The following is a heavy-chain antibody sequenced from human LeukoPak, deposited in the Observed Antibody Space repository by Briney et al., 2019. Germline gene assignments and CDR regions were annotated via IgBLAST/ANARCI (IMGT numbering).Heavy chain of an antibody. D-gene: IGHD3-10*01. V-gene: IGHV3-74*01. J-gene: IGHJ4*02. Sequence: GGSLRLSCAASGFTFANTWMHWVRLAPGKGLVWVSLINHDGSSTNYADSVKGRFTISRDNAKDTLYLQMNSLRAEDTAVYYCVIGGTYGSGSWGQGTLVTVSS. CDR3: VIGGTYGSGS. CDR1: GFTFANTW. CDR2: INHDGSST.